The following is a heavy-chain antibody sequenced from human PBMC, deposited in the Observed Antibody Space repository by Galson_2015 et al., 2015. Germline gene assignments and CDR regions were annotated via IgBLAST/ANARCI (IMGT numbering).Heavy chain of an antibody. V-gene: IGHV3-53*01. CDR2: IYSGGST. J-gene: IGHJ5*02. Sequence: SLRLSCAASGFTVSSNYMSWVRQAPGKGLEWVSVIYSGGSTYYADSVKGRFTISRDNSKNTLYLQMNSLRAEDTAVYYCASRRKDFWSGYYTTWGQGTLVTVSS. CDR1: GFTVSSNY. D-gene: IGHD3-3*01. CDR3: ASRRKDFWSGYYTT.